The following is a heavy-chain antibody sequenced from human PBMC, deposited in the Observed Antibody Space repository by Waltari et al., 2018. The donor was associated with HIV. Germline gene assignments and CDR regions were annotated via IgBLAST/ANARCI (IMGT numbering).Heavy chain of an antibody. J-gene: IGHJ4*02. V-gene: IGHV3-23*01. Sequence: EVQLLESGGGLVQPGGSLRLSCAASGFTLNTYAMSWVRQAPGKGLEWVSGIGGSGGSTYYADSVKGRFTISRDTSKNTLYLQMNSLKAEDTAVYYCAKERSANQAPANYWGQGTLVTVSS. CDR2: IGGSGGST. D-gene: IGHD2-2*01. CDR1: GFTLNTYA. CDR3: AKERSANQAPANY.